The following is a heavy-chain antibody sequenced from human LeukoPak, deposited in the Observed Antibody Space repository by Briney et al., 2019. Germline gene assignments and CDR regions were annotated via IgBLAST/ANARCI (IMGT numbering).Heavy chain of an antibody. V-gene: IGHV1-8*01. CDR3: ARGEGIDY. J-gene: IGHJ4*02. Sequence: ASVKVSCKASGYTFTTHDINWVRQATGQGLEWLGWMSPNSGDTGYAQKFQGRVTMTRNTSISTAYMELSSLRSEDTAVYYCARGEGIDYWGQGTLVTVSS. CDR2: MSPNSGDT. CDR1: GYTFTTHD.